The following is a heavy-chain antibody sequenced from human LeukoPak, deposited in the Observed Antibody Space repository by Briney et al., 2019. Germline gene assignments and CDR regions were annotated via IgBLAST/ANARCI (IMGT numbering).Heavy chain of an antibody. CDR1: GGSISTGDYY. V-gene: IGHV4-30-4*01. D-gene: IGHD3-10*01. CDR3: ARDPVYGSGTF. CDR2: IYYSGTT. Sequence: TSETLSLTCTVAGGSISTGDYYWSWIRQPPGKGLEWIGYIYYSGTTYYNPSPKGRISFSMQTSENQFSLNLRSVTAADTAVYYCARDPVYGSGTFWGQGTLVTVSS. J-gene: IGHJ4*02.